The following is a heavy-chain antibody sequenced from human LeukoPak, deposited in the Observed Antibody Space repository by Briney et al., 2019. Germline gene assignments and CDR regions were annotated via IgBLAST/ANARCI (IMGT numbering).Heavy chain of an antibody. CDR2: ISSSSSYI. J-gene: IGHJ3*02. CDR1: GFTVSSYS. Sequence: GRSLRLSCAASGFTVSSYSMNWVRQAPGKGLEWVSSISSSSSYIYYADSVKGRFTISRDNAKNSLYLQMNSLRAEDTAVYYCARDRWSAVPDAFDIWGQGTMVTVSS. V-gene: IGHV3-21*01. D-gene: IGHD3-16*02. CDR3: ARDRWSAVPDAFDI.